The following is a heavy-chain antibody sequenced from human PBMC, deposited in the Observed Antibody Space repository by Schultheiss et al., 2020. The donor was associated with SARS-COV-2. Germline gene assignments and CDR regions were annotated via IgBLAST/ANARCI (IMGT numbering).Heavy chain of an antibody. CDR1: GYTFTSYG. CDR3: ARALRFLEWLPVD. J-gene: IGHJ4*02. D-gene: IGHD3-3*01. CDR2: IIPILGIA. V-gene: IGHV1-69*04. Sequence: SVKVSCKASGYTFTSYGISWVRQAPGQGLEWMGRIIPILGIANYAQKLQGRVTITADESASTAYMELSSLRSEDTAVYYCARALRFLEWLPVDWGQGTLVTVSS.